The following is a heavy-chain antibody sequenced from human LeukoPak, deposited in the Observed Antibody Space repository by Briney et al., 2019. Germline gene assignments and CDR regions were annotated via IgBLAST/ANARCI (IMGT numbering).Heavy chain of an antibody. D-gene: IGHD3-9*01. CDR1: GYSINSGYY. V-gene: IGHV4-38-2*02. J-gene: IGHJ6*03. Sequence: PSETLSLTCSVSGYSINSGYYWGWIRQPPGKGLEWIASIYNSGSSYYNPPLKGRVTISVDTSKNLFSLKLSSVTAADTAVYYCAGLTSLDYYYMDGWGKGTTVTVSS. CDR2: IYNSGSS. CDR3: AGLTSLDYYYMDG.